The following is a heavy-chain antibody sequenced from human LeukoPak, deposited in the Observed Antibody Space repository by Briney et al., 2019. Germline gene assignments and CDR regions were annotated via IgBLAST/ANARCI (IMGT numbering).Heavy chain of an antibody. Sequence: GGSLRLSCVVPGFRFSSYSINWVRQAPGKGLEWVSCISTSSSYIYYADSVKGRFTISRDNSKSTLLLQMNSLRAEDTAVYYCAKVRWDNSGWYYLDSWGQGTLVTVSS. CDR1: GFRFSSYS. CDR3: AKVRWDNSGWYYLDS. V-gene: IGHV3-21*01. J-gene: IGHJ4*02. CDR2: ISTSSSYI. D-gene: IGHD6-19*01.